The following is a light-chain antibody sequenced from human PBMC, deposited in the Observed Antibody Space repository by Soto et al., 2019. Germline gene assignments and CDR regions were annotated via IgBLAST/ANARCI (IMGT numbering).Light chain of an antibody. CDR1: QGISSS. CDR3: QQLNSYPFT. V-gene: IGKV1-9*01. J-gene: IGKJ5*01. Sequence: IQLTQSPSSLSASIGDRVTITCRASQGISSSLAWYQQEPGKAPKLLIYEASTLQSGVPSRFSSGGAGTDFTLTISGLQPEDFATYDCQQLNSYPFTFDQGTRLE. CDR2: EAS.